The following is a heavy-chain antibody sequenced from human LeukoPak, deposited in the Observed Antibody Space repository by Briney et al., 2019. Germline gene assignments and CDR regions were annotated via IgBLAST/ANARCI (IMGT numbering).Heavy chain of an antibody. D-gene: IGHD1-20*01. CDR1: GGSFSGYY. V-gene: IGHV4-34*01. CDR2: INHSGST. Sequence: SETLSLTCAVYGGSFSGYYWSWIRQPPGKGLEWIGEINHSGSTNYNPSLKSRVTISVDTSKNQFSLKLSSVTAADTAVYYCARSITGGGSYFDYWGQGTLVSVSS. J-gene: IGHJ4*02. CDR3: ARSITGGGSYFDY.